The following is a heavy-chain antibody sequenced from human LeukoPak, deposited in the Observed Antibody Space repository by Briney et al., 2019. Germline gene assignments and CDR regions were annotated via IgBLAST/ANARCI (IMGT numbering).Heavy chain of an antibody. CDR2: ISSSGSTI. CDR1: GFTFSDYY. V-gene: IGHV3-11*04. J-gene: IGHJ4*02. D-gene: IGHD6-19*01. CDR3: ARDQSSSSGWYSPAVDY. Sequence: PGGSLRLSCAASGFTFSDYYMSWIRQAPGKGLEWVSYISSSGSTIYYADSVKGRFTISRDNAKNSLYLQMNSLRAEDTAVYYCARDQSSSSGWYSPAVDYWGQGTLVTVSS.